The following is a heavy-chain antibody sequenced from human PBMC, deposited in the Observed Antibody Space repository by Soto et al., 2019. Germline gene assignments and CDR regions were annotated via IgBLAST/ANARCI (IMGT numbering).Heavy chain of an antibody. CDR3: ARTKDRDDFWFKGSGGDYFEY. V-gene: IGHV4-39*01. Sequence: PSETLSLTCAVSGDSMSSSDYYWGWIRQPPGKGLECIGSIYYSGSTYYNPSLESRVAISVDTSKNQFSLKLKTVTAADTAVYYCARTKDRDDFWFKGSGGDYFEYWGPGTLLNLS. J-gene: IGHJ4*01. CDR1: GDSMSSSDYY. D-gene: IGHD3-3*01. CDR2: IYYSGST.